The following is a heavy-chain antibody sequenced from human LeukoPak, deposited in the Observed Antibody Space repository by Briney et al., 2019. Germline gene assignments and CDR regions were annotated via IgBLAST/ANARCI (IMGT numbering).Heavy chain of an antibody. J-gene: IGHJ4*02. CDR1: GFTFSSHG. V-gene: IGHV3-33*01. CDR2: IWYDGSNK. D-gene: IGHD6-13*01. CDR3: ARDGETTGSISSWFDY. Sequence: PGGSLRLSCAASGFTFSSHGMHWVRQAPGKGLEWVAVIWYDGSNKYYADSVKGRFTISRDNSENTLYLQMNSLRAEDTALYYCARDGETTGSISSWFDYWGQGTLVTVSS.